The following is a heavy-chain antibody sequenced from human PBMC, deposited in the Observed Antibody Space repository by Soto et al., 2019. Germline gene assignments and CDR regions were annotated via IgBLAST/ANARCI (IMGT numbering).Heavy chain of an antibody. CDR3: ARGDCVGGSCYSLAGSFHYYMDV. CDR2: INSDGSVS. CDR1: GFTFSNYW. V-gene: IGHV3-74*01. D-gene: IGHD2-15*01. Sequence: EVKLVESGGGLVQPGGSLRLSCAASGFTFSNYWMYWVRQAPGQGLVWVSRINSDGSVSRYADSVKGRLTISRDNVKNTLYLQMNSPRVEDTAVYYCARGDCVGGSCYSLAGSFHYYMDVWGKGTTVTVFS. J-gene: IGHJ6*03.